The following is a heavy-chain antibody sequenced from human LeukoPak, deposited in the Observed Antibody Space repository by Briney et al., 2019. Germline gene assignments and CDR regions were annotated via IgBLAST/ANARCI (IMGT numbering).Heavy chain of an antibody. CDR3: ARGPRVVPAAMWWRGTFDY. CDR2: INHSGST. V-gene: IGHV4-34*01. Sequence: PSETLPLTCAVYGGSFSGYYWSWNRQPPGKGLEWIGEINHSGSTNYNPSLKSRVTISIDTSKNQFSLKLSSVTAADTAVYYCARGPRVVPAAMWWRGTFDYWGQGTLVTVSS. CDR1: GGSFSGYY. D-gene: IGHD2-2*01. J-gene: IGHJ4*02.